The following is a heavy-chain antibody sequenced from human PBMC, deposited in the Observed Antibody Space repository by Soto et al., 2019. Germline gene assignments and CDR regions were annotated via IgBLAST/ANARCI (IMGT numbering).Heavy chain of an antibody. V-gene: IGHV1-69*13. D-gene: IGHD1-26*01. CDR3: ARREGYYYGMDV. CDR2: IIPIFGTA. CDR1: GGTFSSYA. J-gene: IGHJ6*02. Sequence: AASVKVSCKASGGTFSSYAISWVRQAPGQGLEWMGGIIPIFGTANYAQKFQGRVTITADESTSTAYMELSSLRSEDTAVYYCARREGYYYGMDVWGQGTTVTVSS.